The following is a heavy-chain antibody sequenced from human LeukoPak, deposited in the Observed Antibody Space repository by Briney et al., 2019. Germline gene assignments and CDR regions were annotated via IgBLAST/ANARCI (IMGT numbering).Heavy chain of an antibody. Sequence: ASVKVSCKASGYTFTSYDINWVRQATGQGLEWMGWMNPNSGNTGYAQKFQGRVTMTRNTSISTAYMEMSTLRSEDTAVYYCARAYSDDSSGSSWFDPWGQGTLVTVSS. CDR2: MNPNSGNT. CDR3: ARAYSDDSSGSSWFDP. J-gene: IGHJ5*02. D-gene: IGHD3-22*01. CDR1: GYTFTSYD. V-gene: IGHV1-8*01.